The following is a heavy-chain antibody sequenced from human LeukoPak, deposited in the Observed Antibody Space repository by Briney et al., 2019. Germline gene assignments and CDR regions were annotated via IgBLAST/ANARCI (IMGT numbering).Heavy chain of an antibody. CDR3: AKGLRTGVGPYMGYHYYMDV. CDR1: GFTFSSYA. CDR2: INDNGAGT. D-gene: IGHD3-16*01. Sequence: GVLRLSCAASGFTFSSYAMSWVRQAPGKGLKWVSTINDNGAGTYYADSVKGRSTISRDNSYNTVSLQMDSLRDEDTGVYYCAKGLRTGVGPYMGYHYYMDVWGKGATVTVSS. J-gene: IGHJ6*03. V-gene: IGHV3-23*01.